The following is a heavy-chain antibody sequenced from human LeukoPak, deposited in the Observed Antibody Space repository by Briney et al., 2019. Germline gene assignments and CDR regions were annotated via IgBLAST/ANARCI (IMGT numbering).Heavy chain of an antibody. CDR3: ARGTLRLFDY. V-gene: IGHV4-31*03. Sequence: SGTLSLTCTVSRGSISSGGHYWSWIRQHPAKGLEWIGYIHYSGSAYYNPSLESRVTISIDTSKNQFSLKLTSVTAADTAVYFCARGTLRLFDYWGQGTLVTVSS. CDR1: RGSISSGGHY. CDR2: IHYSGSA. J-gene: IGHJ4*02. D-gene: IGHD5/OR15-5a*01.